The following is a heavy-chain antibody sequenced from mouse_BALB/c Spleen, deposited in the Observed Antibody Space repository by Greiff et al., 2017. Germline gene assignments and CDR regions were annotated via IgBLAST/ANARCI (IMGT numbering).Heavy chain of an antibody. CDR2: IDPANGNT. D-gene: IGHD2-3*01. V-gene: IGHV14-3*02. Sequence: SGAELVKPGASVKLSCTASGFNIKDTYMHWVKQRPEQGLEWIGRIDPANGNTKYDPKFQGKATITADTSSNTAYLQLSSLTSEDTAVYYCADGRAMDYWGQGTSVTVSS. CDR1: GFNIKDTY. CDR3: ADGRAMDY. J-gene: IGHJ4*01.